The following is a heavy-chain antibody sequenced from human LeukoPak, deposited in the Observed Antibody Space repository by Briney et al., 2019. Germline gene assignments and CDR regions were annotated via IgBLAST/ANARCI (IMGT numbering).Heavy chain of an antibody. Sequence: GASVKVSCKASGYTFTSYGISWVRQAPGQGLEWMGWISAYNGNTNYAQKLQGRVTMTTDTSTSTAYMELRSLRSDDTAVYYCASGQTYYYGSGSLNSDYWGQGTLVTVSS. CDR3: ASGQTYYYGSGSLNSDY. D-gene: IGHD3-10*01. CDR2: ISAYNGNT. CDR1: GYTFTSYG. V-gene: IGHV1-18*01. J-gene: IGHJ4*02.